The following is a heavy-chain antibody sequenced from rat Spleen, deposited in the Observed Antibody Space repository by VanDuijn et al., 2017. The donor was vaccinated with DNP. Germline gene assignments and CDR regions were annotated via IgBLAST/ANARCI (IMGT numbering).Heavy chain of an antibody. CDR3: ASLWTLAY. J-gene: IGHJ3*01. Sequence: EVQLVASGGGLVQPGRSLKLSCAASGFTFSKYGMAWVRQTPTKGLEWVAALSFDGSSTYYRDSVKGRFTISRDNAKSALFLQMDSLRSEETATYYCASLWTLAYWGQGTLVTVSS. CDR1: GFTFSKYG. V-gene: IGHV5-29*01. D-gene: IGHD1-3*01. CDR2: LSFDGSST.